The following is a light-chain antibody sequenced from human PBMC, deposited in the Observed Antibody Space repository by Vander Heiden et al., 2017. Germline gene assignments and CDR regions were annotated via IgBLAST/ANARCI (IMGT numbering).Light chain of an antibody. J-gene: IGLJ1*01. CDR2: EDT. Sequence: QCAMTQPPSVSESPGQAVTISCTGTTRDVGGFNRVCWYQQPPGTVPKLIIYEDTSRPSGVPVRFSTSKSGTTASLPISGLQPEDDADYYCSSYTSHNTFIFGTGTKVTVL. CDR1: TRDVGGFNR. CDR3: SSYTSHNTFI. V-gene: IGLV2-18*02.